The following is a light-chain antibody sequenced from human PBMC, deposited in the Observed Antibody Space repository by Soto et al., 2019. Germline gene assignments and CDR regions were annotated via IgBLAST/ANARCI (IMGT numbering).Light chain of an antibody. J-gene: IGLJ2*01. Sequence: QSVLTQPPSASGTPGQRVTISCSGSSSNIGSNYVYWYQQLPGTAPKLLIYSNNQRPSGVPDRFSGSKSGTSASLALSGLRSQDEADYYCAAWDDSLSGVVFGGGTKLTVL. V-gene: IGLV1-47*02. CDR2: SNN. CDR1: SSNIGSNY. CDR3: AAWDDSLSGVV.